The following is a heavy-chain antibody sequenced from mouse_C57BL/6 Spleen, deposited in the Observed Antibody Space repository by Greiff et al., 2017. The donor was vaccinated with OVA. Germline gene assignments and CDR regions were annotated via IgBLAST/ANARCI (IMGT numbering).Heavy chain of an antibody. Sequence: EVKLVESEGGLVQPGSSMKLSCTASGFTFSDYYMAWVRQVPGKGLEWVANINYDGSSTYYLESLKSRFIISRDNAKNIIYLQMSSLRSEDTATYDCARIYYYLWYFDVWGKGTTVTVSS. CDR1: GFTFSDYY. J-gene: IGHJ1*03. CDR2: INYDGSST. V-gene: IGHV5-16*01. CDR3: ARIYYYLWYFDV. D-gene: IGHD1-1*01.